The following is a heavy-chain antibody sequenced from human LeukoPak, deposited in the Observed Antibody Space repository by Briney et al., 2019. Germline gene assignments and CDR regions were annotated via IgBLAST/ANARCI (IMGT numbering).Heavy chain of an antibody. D-gene: IGHD6-6*01. CDR1: GGSISSSSYY. Sequence: SETLSLTCTVSGGSISSSSYYWGWIRQPPGKGLECIGGIYYSGSTYYNPSLKSRVTISVATSKNQFSLKLCSVTAADTAVYYCARSGWGSSSGWFDPWGQGTLVTVSS. CDR3: ARSGWGSSSGWFDP. J-gene: IGHJ5*02. CDR2: IYYSGST. V-gene: IGHV4-39*01.